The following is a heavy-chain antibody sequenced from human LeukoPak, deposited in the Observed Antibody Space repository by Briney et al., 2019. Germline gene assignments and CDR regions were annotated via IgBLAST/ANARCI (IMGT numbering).Heavy chain of an antibody. CDR1: GFSVSNKY. V-gene: IGHV3-53*01. CDR3: ARTITYGTGTIFYFDY. CDR2: IYSGGST. J-gene: IGHJ4*02. D-gene: IGHD1/OR15-1a*01. Sequence: GESLRLSCAASGFSVSNKYMSWVRQAPGKGLEWVSVIYSGGSTYYADSVKGRFTISRDNSKNTLYLQMNSLRAEDTAVYYCARTITYGTGTIFYFDYWGQGTLVTVSS.